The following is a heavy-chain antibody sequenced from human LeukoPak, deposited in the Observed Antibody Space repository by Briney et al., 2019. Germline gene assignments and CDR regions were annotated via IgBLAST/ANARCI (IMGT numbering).Heavy chain of an antibody. CDR1: GYTFTTYY. CDR2: IDPSGGGT. CDR3: ASLGSGSSRIIDFDY. J-gene: IGHJ4*02. V-gene: IGHV1-46*01. D-gene: IGHD3-10*01. Sequence: ASVKVSCKASGYTFTTYYMHWVRQAPGQGLEWMGIIDPSGGGTNYAQKFQGRVTMTRDTSTSTVYMELSSLRAEDTAVYYCASLGSGSSRIIDFDYWGQGTLVTVSS.